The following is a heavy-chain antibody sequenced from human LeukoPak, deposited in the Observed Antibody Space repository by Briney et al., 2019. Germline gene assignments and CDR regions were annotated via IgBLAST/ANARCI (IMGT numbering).Heavy chain of an antibody. J-gene: IGHJ4*02. CDR2: ISGRGRYI. Sequence: GGSLRLSCVASGFTFSSYGMNWVRQAPGKGLEWVSSISGRGRYIYYADCLKGRFTISRDNAKNSLYLQMNSLRAEDTAVYYCAKRRYSSGGAGGYWGQGTLVTVSS. CDR3: AKRRYSSGGAGGY. CDR1: GFTFSSYG. D-gene: IGHD6-19*01. V-gene: IGHV3-21*01.